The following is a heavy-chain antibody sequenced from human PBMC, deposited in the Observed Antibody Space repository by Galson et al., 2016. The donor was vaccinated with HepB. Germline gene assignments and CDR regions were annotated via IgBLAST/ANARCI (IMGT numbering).Heavy chain of an antibody. CDR2: ISGSNGNT. CDR1: GYIFASYG. Sequence: SVKVSCKGSGYIFASYGISWVRQAPGQTPEWMGWISGSNGNTNFAQNFQGRVTMTTDTSTSTVHMELRGLRSDDTAVYYCTRDPDFSNYLENDYGMDVWGQGTTVTVSS. D-gene: IGHD4-11*01. J-gene: IGHJ6*02. V-gene: IGHV1-18*01. CDR3: TRDPDFSNYLENDYGMDV.